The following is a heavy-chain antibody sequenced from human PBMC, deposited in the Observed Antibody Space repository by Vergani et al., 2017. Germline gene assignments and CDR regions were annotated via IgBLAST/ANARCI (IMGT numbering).Heavy chain of an antibody. CDR3: AKTLLTFSRASGDHYYYYGMDV. CDR2: IRFDGSNT. V-gene: IGHV3-30*02. CDR1: GFTFNNYG. D-gene: IGHD2-2*01. J-gene: IGHJ6*02. Sequence: QVQLVESGGGVVQPGGSLRLSCAASGFTFNNYGMNWVRQAPGKGLEWVAFIRFDGSNTYYADSLKGRFTISRDNPQNSLYLQMNSLRAEDTAVYYCAKTLLTFSRASGDHYYYYGMDVWGQGTTVTVSS.